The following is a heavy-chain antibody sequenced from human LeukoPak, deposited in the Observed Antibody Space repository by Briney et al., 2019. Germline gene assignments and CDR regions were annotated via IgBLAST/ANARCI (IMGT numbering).Heavy chain of an antibody. CDR2: ILYDGSKK. J-gene: IGHJ4*02. CDR1: GFTFSTYG. Sequence: GRSLRLSCAASGFTFSTYGMHWVRQAPGKGLEWVAVILYDGSKKHYADSVKGRFTISRDNSKKTLFLQMNSLRAEDTAVYYCAKDYDFWSGYYEGSHFDYWGQGTLVTVSS. V-gene: IGHV3-30*18. CDR3: AKDYDFWSGYYEGSHFDY. D-gene: IGHD3-3*01.